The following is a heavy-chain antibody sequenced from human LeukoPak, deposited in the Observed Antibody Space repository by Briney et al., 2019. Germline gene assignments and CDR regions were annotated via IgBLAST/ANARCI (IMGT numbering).Heavy chain of an antibody. V-gene: IGHV3-23*01. CDR2: ISGTGGST. J-gene: IGHJ4*02. D-gene: IGHD3-10*01. Sequence: TGGSLRFSCAASGFTFSTYAMTWVRQAPGKGLEWVSLISGTGGSTYYADSVKGRFTISRDNSKNTLYLQMNSLRAEDTAVYYCARAKPKNMVRGLIMRRESRYYFDYWGQGTLVTVSS. CDR1: GFTFSTYA. CDR3: ARAKPKNMVRGLIMRRESRYYFDY.